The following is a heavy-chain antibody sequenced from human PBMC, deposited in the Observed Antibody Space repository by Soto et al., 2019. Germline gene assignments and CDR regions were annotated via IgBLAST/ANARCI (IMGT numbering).Heavy chain of an antibody. J-gene: IGHJ3*02. CDR3: AREIPPIVVVPAARGRLLAFDI. CDR2: INPNSGGT. V-gene: IGHV1-2*04. CDR1: GYTFTVYY. D-gene: IGHD2-2*01. Sequence: GASLKVSCKASGYTFTVYYMHWVRQAPGQGLEWMGWINPNSGGTNYAQKFQGWVTMTRDTSISTAYMELSRLRSDDTAVYYCAREIPPIVVVPAARGRLLAFDIWGQGTMVTV.